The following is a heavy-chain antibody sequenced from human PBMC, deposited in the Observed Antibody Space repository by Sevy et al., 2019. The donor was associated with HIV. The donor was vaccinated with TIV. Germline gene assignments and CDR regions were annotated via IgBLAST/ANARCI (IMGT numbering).Heavy chain of an antibody. V-gene: IGHV3-30-3*01. CDR1: GFTFSSYA. CDR3: AREDGGY. D-gene: IGHD3-16*01. CDR2: ISYDGSNK. J-gene: IGHJ4*02. Sequence: GGSLRLSCAASGFTFSSYAMHWVRQAPGKGLEWVAVISYDGSNKYYAGSVKGRFTISRDNSKNTLYLQMNSLRAEDTAVYYCAREDGGYWGQGTLVTVSS.